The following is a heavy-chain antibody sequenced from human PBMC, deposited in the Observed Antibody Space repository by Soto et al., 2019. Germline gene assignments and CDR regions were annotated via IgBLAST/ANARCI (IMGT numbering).Heavy chain of an antibody. Sequence: SETLSLTCTVSGGSISSGGYSWSWIWQPPGKGLECIGYIYHSVSTYYNPSLKSRVTISVDRSKNQFSLKLSSVTAADTAVYYCARGPPLGFWGQGTLVTVSS. CDR1: GGSISSGGYS. CDR2: IYHSVST. J-gene: IGHJ4*02. V-gene: IGHV4-30-2*01. CDR3: ARGPPLGF.